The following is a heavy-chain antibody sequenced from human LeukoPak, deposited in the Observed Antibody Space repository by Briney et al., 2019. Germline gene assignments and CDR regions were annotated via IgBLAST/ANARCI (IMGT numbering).Heavy chain of an antibody. D-gene: IGHD3-3*01. V-gene: IGHV4-34*01. J-gene: IGHJ4*02. CDR3: ASRRSGYSYDY. Sequence: PSETLSLTCAVYGGSFSGYYWSWIRQPPGKGLEWIGEVNHSGSTNFNPSLKSRVTMSVDTSKNQFSLKLDSVTAADTAVFYCASRRSGYSYDYWGQGTLVTVSS. CDR2: VNHSGST. CDR1: GGSFSGYY.